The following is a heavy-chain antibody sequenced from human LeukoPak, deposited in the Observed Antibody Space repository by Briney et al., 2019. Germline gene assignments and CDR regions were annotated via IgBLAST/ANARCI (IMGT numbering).Heavy chain of an antibody. CDR2: ISYDGSNK. CDR1: GFTFSSYA. J-gene: IGHJ4*02. CDR3: ARDHFDY. Sequence: GGSLRLSCAASGFTFSSYAMHWVRQAPGKGLEWVAVISYDGSNKYYADSVKGRFTISRDNSKNTLYLQMNSLRAEDTAVYYWARDHFDYWGQGTLVTVSS. V-gene: IGHV3-30-3*01.